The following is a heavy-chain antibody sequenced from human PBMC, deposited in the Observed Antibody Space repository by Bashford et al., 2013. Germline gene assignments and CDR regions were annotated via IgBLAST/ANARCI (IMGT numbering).Heavy chain of an antibody. Sequence: SETLSLTCTVSGGSISSGSYYWSWIRQPAGKGLEWIGRIYTSGSTNYNPSLKSRVTMSVDTSKNQFSLKLSSVTAADTAVYYCARDEVSNDYGDYYFDYWGQGTLVTVSS. CDR2: IYTSGST. D-gene: IGHD4-17*01. V-gene: IGHV4-61*02. CDR1: GGSISSGSYY. J-gene: IGHJ4*02. CDR3: ARDEVSNDYGDYYFDY.